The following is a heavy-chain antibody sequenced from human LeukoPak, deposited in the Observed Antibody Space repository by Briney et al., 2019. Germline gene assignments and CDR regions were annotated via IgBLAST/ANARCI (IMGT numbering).Heavy chain of an antibody. CDR1: KFIFSDYY. V-gene: IGHV3-11*01. J-gene: IGHJ4*02. CDR2: ISGSGDTI. CDR3: ARAWGSADY. Sequence: GGSLRLSCAASKFIFSDYYMSWIRQAPGKGLEWVSYISGSGDTIYCADSVKGRFTISRDNARNSLYLQMNSLRAEDTAVYYCARAWGSADYWGQGTLVTVSS. D-gene: IGHD7-27*01.